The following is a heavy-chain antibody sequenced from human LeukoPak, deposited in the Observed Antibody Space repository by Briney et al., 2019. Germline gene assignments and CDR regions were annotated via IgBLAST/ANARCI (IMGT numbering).Heavy chain of an antibody. J-gene: IGHJ4*02. CDR3: ARDHCSSTSCYDFNFDY. CDR1: GGSISSGDYY. CDR2: IYYSGST. D-gene: IGHD2-2*01. V-gene: IGHV4-30-4*08. Sequence: PSETLSLTCTVSGGSISSGDYYWSRIRQPQGKGLEWFGYIYYSGSTYYNPSLKRRVTISVDTSKNQYFLMLSSVSAAATAVYYCARDHCSSTSCYDFNFDYWGKGTLVTVSS.